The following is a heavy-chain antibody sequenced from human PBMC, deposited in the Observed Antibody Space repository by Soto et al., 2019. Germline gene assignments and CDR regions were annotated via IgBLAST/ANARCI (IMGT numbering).Heavy chain of an antibody. J-gene: IGHJ6*02. D-gene: IGHD1-20*01. CDR1: GDXCNSYW. Sequence: EXLKIYRQTSGDXCNSYWDSWVRPIPGKGLEWMGRIDPSYFYTNYRPSFQVHVTISVDKSINTVYLQWSSLKSSYTAIYYCARHRAVGIHYKNGMDVWGQGTAGTFPS. V-gene: IGHV5-10-1*01. CDR3: ARHRAVGIHYKNGMDV. CDR2: IDPSYFYT.